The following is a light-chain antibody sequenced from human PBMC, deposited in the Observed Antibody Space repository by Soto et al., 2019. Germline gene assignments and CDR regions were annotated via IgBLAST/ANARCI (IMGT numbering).Light chain of an antibody. CDR2: EVS. J-gene: IGLJ1*01. Sequence: QSALTQPASVSGSRGQSITISCTGTSSDVGGHNYVSWYQQHPGKAPKFMIFEVSNRPSGVSNRFSGSKSGNTASLTISGLQAEDEADYYCSSYTSTSTLYVFGSGTKLTVL. CDR3: SSYTSTSTLYV. CDR1: SSDVGGHNY. V-gene: IGLV2-14*01.